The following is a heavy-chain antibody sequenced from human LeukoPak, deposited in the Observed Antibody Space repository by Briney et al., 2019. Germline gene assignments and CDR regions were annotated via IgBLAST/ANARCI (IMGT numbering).Heavy chain of an antibody. CDR2: ISAYNGNT. Sequence: ASVKVSCKASGYTFTSYGISWVRQAPGQGLEWMGWISAYNGNTNYAQKLQGRVTMTTDTSTSTAYMELRSLRSDDTAVYYCVRAVEYSSSRRLGPPYYYYMDVWGKGTTVTVSS. CDR3: VRAVEYSSSRRLGPPYYYYMDV. J-gene: IGHJ6*03. D-gene: IGHD6-6*01. CDR1: GYTFTSYG. V-gene: IGHV1-18*01.